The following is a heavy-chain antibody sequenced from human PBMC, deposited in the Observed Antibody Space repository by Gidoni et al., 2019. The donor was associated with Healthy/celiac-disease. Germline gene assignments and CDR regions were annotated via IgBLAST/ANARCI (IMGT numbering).Heavy chain of an antibody. CDR2: IYYSGST. Sequence: QAQLQESGPGLVKPSQTLSLTCPFSGGPLSSGDYYWSWIRQPPGKGLEWIGYIYYSGSTYYNPTLKSRVTISVDTSKNQFSLKLSSVTAADTAVYYCARDLSSSWYGSNWFDPWGQGTLVTVSS. CDR3: ARDLSSSWYGSNWFDP. V-gene: IGHV4-30-4*01. J-gene: IGHJ5*02. CDR1: GGPLSSGDYY. D-gene: IGHD6-13*01.